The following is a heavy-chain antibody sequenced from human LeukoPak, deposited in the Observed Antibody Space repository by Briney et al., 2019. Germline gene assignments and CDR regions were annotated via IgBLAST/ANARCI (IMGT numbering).Heavy chain of an antibody. V-gene: IGHV4-39*07. CDR3: AKQWGVTTGTTFVGY. CDR2: IYYSGST. D-gene: IGHD1-1*01. J-gene: IGHJ4*02. CDR1: GGSISSSSYY. Sequence: SETLSLTCTVSGGSISSSSYYWGWIRQPPGKGLEWIGSIYYSGSTYYNPSLKSRVTISVDTSKNQFSLKLSSVTAADTAVYYCAKQWGVTTGTTFVGYWGQGTLVTVSS.